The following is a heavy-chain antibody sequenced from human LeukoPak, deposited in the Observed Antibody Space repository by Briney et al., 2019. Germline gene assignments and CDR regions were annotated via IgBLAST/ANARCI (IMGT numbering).Heavy chain of an antibody. CDR1: GFTFSSYG. CDR3: LRGDRRDY. V-gene: IGHV3-23*01. J-gene: IGHJ4*02. Sequence: GGSLRLSCAASGFTFSSYGMSWVRQAPGKGLEWVSAITGSGGSTYYADSVKGRFIISRDNAKDSLYLQMNSLRVEDTAVYYCLRGDRRDYWGQGTLVTVSS. CDR2: ITGSGGST.